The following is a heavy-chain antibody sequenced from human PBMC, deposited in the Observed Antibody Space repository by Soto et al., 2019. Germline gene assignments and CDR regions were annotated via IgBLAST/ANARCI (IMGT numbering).Heavy chain of an antibody. CDR3: AREATMGRLVVMTGY. CDR2: IYSGGST. V-gene: IGHV3-66*01. J-gene: IGHJ4*02. Sequence: DGQLVESGGGLVQPGGSLRLSCVVSGFTVTTNSMSWVRQAPGKGLEWVSIIYSGGSTYYADSVKGRFTISRDNSKNMLYLQMISLRAEDTAVYYCAREATMGRLVVMTGYWDQGTLVTVSS. D-gene: IGHD3-22*01. CDR1: GFTVTTNS.